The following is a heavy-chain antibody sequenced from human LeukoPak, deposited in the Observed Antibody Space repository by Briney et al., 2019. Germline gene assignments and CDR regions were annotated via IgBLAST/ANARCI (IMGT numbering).Heavy chain of an antibody. J-gene: IGHJ6*02. CDR1: XXTXXXXX. D-gene: IGHD3-10*01. V-gene: IGHV1-2*02. CDR3: ARXYYGSGSYYYYYYYGMDV. Sequence: ASVXVSCKASXXTXXXXXXXXXXXXXGXGXXWXXXXXXXSXXTNYAXKFQXRVTMTRDTXIXTAYMELSRLRSDDTAVYYCARXYYGSGSYYYYYYYGMDVWGQGTTVTVSS. CDR2: XXXXSXXT.